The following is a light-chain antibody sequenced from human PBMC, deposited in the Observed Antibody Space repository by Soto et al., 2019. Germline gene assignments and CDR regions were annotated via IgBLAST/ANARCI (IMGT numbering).Light chain of an antibody. Sequence: EIVMTQSPATLSVSPGDRATLSCRASQSVRSSLAWYQQIPGQAPRLLIYDASTRATGIPARFGGSGSGTEFTLTISSLQSEDFAVYDCQQYNKWPPLTFGGGTKVELK. CDR2: DAS. CDR3: QQYNKWPPLT. J-gene: IGKJ4*01. V-gene: IGKV3-15*01. CDR1: QSVRSS.